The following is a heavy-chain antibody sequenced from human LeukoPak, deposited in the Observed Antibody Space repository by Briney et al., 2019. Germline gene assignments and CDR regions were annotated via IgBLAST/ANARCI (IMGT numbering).Heavy chain of an antibody. V-gene: IGHV3-23*01. D-gene: IGHD4-23*01. CDR2: IGGDGGAI. J-gene: IGHJ4*02. CDR3: AKYVPPTTVGTRFFDY. CDR1: GLIFSSYA. Sequence: GGSLRLSCPAYGLIFSSYAMTWVRQAPGKGLEWVSVIGGDGGAIQYADSVKGRFTISRDNSKNTLYLQMNSLGAEDTAVYYCAKYVPPTTVGTRFFDYWGQGTLVTVSS.